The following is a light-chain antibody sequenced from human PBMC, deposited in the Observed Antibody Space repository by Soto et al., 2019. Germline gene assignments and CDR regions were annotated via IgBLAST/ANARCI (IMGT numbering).Light chain of an antibody. CDR1: SSNIGTNI. Sequence: QSVLTQPPSASGTPGQRVTIFCSGSSSNIGTNIVIWYQQLPGAAPKLLIYSDNQRPSGVPDRFSGSKSGTSASLAISGLQSEDEADYYCAAWDVSLVVFGGGTQLTVL. CDR2: SDN. V-gene: IGLV1-44*01. J-gene: IGLJ2*01. CDR3: AAWDVSLVV.